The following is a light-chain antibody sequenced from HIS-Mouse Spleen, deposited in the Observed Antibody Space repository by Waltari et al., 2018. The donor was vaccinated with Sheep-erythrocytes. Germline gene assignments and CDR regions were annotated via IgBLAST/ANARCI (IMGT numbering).Light chain of an antibody. CDR3: QQYYSTLLT. J-gene: IGKJ4*01. CDR2: GAS. Sequence: DIVMTQSPDSLAVSLGERATINCKSSQSVLYSSNNKNYLAWYQQKPGQPPKLLIYGASTRESGVPDRCSGSGSGTDFTLTISSLQAEDVAVYYCQQYYSTLLTFGGGTKVEIK. V-gene: IGKV4-1*01. CDR1: QSVLYSSNNKNY.